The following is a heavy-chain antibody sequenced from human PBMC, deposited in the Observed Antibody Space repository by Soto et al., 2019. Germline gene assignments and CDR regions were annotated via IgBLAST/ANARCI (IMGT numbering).Heavy chain of an antibody. CDR2: IKSKTDGGTT. V-gene: IGHV3-15*07. CDR1: GFTFSNAW. CDR3: TTDPRPNCTNGVCYKPPVTKKKSYYYYYYMDV. D-gene: IGHD2-8*01. J-gene: IGHJ6*03. Sequence: GGSLRLSCAASGFTFSNAWINWVRQAPGKGLEWVGRIKSKTDGGTTDFAAPVKGRFAISRDDSKDMVYLQMNSLKTEDTGIYYCTTDPRPNCTNGVCYKPPVTKKKSYYYYYYMDVWGKGTTVTVSS.